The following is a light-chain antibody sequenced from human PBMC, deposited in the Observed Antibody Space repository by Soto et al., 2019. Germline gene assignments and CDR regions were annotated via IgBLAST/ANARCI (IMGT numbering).Light chain of an antibody. J-gene: IGKJ4*01. CDR3: PQYNNWPLT. CDR2: GVS. Sequence: EIVMTQSPATLSVSPGERATLSCRASQSVSSNLAWYQQKPGQAPRLLIYGVSTRATGIPARFSGSGSGTEFTLTISSLQSEDFTVYYCPQYNNWPLTFCGGTKVDIK. CDR1: QSVSSN. V-gene: IGKV3-15*01.